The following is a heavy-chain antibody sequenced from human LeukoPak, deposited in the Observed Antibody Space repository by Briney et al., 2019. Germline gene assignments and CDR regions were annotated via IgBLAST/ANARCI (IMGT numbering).Heavy chain of an antibody. Sequence: GGSLRLSCAASGFTFSSYALSWVRQAPGKGLEWVSAISGSGGSTYYADSVKGRFTISRDNSKNTLYLQMNSLRAEDTAVYYCAKDGCGGYDYCYFDYWGQGTLVTVSS. CDR3: AKDGCGGYDYCYFDY. CDR2: ISGSGGST. D-gene: IGHD5-12*01. J-gene: IGHJ4*02. V-gene: IGHV3-23*01. CDR1: GFTFSSYA.